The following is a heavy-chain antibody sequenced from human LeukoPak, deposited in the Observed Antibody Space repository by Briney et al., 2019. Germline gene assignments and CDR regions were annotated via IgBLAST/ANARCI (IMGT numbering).Heavy chain of an antibody. Sequence: GASVKVSCKASGDTFSSYAINWVRQATGQGLEWMGWMNPNSGNTGYAQKFQGRVTMTRNTSISTAYMELSSLRSEDTAVYYCARAGGYCGHISCPYYFDYWGQGSLVAVSS. D-gene: IGHD2-21*01. J-gene: IGHJ4*02. V-gene: IGHV1-8*02. CDR3: ARAGGYCGHISCPYYFDY. CDR1: GDTFSSYA. CDR2: MNPNSGNT.